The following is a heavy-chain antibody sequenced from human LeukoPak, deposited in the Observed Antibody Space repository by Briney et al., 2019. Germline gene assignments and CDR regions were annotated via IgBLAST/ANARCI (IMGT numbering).Heavy chain of an antibody. D-gene: IGHD3-10*01. CDR2: IYSGGST. CDR1: GFTVSSDY. CDR3: ARTFPGGSGYLRY. V-gene: IGHV3-53*01. Sequence: GGSLRLSCAASGFTVSSDYMSWVRQAPGKGLEWVSVIYSGGSTYYADSVKGRFTISRDNSKSTLYLQMNSLRAEDTAVYYCARTFPGGSGYLRYWGQGTLVTVSS. J-gene: IGHJ4*02.